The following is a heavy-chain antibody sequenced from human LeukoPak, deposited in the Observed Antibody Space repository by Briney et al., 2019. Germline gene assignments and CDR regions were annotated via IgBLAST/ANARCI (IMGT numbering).Heavy chain of an antibody. J-gene: IGHJ4*02. CDR2: IEQDGSEK. D-gene: IGHD5-18*01. CDR1: GFTFSNYW. Sequence: GGSLRLSCAASGFTFSNYWMNWVRQAPGKGLEWVANIEQDGSEKYYVDSVKGRFTISRDNAKNSLYLQMNSLRAEDTAVYYCAKGGSGYSYGTLGYWGQGTLVTVSS. CDR3: AKGGSGYSYGTLGY. V-gene: IGHV3-7*01.